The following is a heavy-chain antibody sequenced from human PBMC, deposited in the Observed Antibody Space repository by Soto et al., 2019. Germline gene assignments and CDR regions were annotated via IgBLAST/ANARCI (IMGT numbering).Heavy chain of an antibody. J-gene: IGHJ6*02. V-gene: IGHV4-39*01. CDR3: ARPHYDFWSGYYFGSDYYYYGMDV. D-gene: IGHD3-3*01. CDR2: IYYSGST. Sequence: SETLSLTCTVSGGSISSSSYYWGWIRQPPGKGLEWIGSIYYSGSTYYNPSLKSRVTISVDTSKNQFSLKLSSVTAADTAVYYCARPHYDFWSGYYFGSDYYYYGMDVWGQGTTVTVSS. CDR1: GGSISSSSYY.